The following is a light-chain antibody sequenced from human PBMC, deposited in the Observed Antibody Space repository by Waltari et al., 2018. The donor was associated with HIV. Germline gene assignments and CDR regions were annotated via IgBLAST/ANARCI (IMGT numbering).Light chain of an antibody. CDR3: QTWGTGIQV. V-gene: IGLV4-69*01. J-gene: IGLJ2*01. Sequence: QVVLTQPPSASASLGASVKLTCTLRSGHINYAIAWHQQQPKKGPRFLMNLNSDGRHSKGDGIPDRFSGSSSGAERYLTISSLQSEDEGDYFCQTWGTGIQVFGGGTRLTVL. CDR1: SGHINYA. CDR2: LNSDGRH.